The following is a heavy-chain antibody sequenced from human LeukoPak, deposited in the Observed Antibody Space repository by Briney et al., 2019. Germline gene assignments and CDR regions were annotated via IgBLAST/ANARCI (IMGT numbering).Heavy chain of an antibody. CDR2: ISSSGSNI. CDR1: GFTFSDYY. V-gene: IGHV3-11*04. D-gene: IGHD3-16*02. J-gene: IGHJ3*02. Sequence: GGSLRLSCAASGFTFSDYYMSWICQAPGKGLKWVSYISSSGSNIYYADSVKGRFTISRDNAKNSLYLQMNSLRAEDTAVYYCARVGYSEAFDIWGQGTMVTVSS. CDR3: ARVGYSEAFDI.